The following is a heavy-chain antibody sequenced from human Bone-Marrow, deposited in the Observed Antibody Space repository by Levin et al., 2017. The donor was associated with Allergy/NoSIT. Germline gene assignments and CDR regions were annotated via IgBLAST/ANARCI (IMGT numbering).Heavy chain of an antibody. V-gene: IGHV4-59*01. CDR2: IYYNGSP. D-gene: IGHD3-10*01. Sequence: SSETLSLTCTVFDDSISFFHWSWIRQSPGKGLEWIGYIYYNGSPNYNPSLKSRVTISIDTSKKQFSLRLTSVTTADTAIYYCARDRGGAHFDSWGQGALVTVSS. CDR3: ARDRGGAHFDS. J-gene: IGHJ4*02. CDR1: DDSISFFH.